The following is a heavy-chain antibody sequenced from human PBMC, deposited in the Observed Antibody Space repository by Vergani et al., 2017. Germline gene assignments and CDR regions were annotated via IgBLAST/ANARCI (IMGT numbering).Heavy chain of an antibody. CDR3: ARGVGYAGSYYYYMDV. CDR2: INAGNGNT. D-gene: IGHD2-2*01. V-gene: IGHV1-3*01. CDR1: GYTFTSYA. J-gene: IGHJ6*03. Sequence: QVQLVQSGAEVKKPGASVKVSCKASGYTFTSYAMHWVRQAPGQRLEWMGWINAGNGNTKYSQKFQGRVTITRDTSASTAYMELSSVTAADTAVYYCARGVGYAGSYYYYMDVWGKGTTVTVSS.